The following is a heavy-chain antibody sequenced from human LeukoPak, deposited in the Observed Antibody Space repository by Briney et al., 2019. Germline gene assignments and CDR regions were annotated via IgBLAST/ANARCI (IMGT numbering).Heavy chain of an antibody. Sequence: PSETLSLTCTVSGGSISSGDYYWRWLRQPPGMGPEWIGDISYSGSTYYNPALRSRLSISVDRSNNQFSLRLTYVTAADTAVYYCAKGGLATYNWFDPWGQGTLVIVSS. CDR1: GGSISSGDYY. D-gene: IGHD3/OR15-3a*01. J-gene: IGHJ5*02. CDR2: ISYSGST. CDR3: AKGGLATYNWFDP. V-gene: IGHV4-30-4*01.